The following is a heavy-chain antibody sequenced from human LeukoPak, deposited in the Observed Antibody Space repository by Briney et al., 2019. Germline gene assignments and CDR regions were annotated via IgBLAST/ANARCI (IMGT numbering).Heavy chain of an antibody. CDR3: ARGGIAVAGGDL. V-gene: IGHV3-21*01. CDR2: ISSSSTYI. J-gene: IGHJ5*02. Sequence: GGSLRLSCAPSGFTLSPYGMNWVRQAPGKGLEWVSAISSSSTYIYYADSVKGRFNIPRDNSKSTLFLQMNSLRVEDTAVYYCARGGIAVAGGDLWGQGTLVTVSA. CDR1: GFTLSPYG. D-gene: IGHD6-19*01.